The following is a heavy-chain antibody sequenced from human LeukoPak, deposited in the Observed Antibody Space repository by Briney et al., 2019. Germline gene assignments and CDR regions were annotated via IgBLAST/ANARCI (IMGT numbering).Heavy chain of an antibody. V-gene: IGHV3-7*03. CDR2: IKQDRSEK. Sequence: PGGSLRLSCAPSGFTFSSYWMSWVRQAPGKGLEWVANIKQDRSEKYYVDSVKGRFTISRDNGKNSLYLQMNSLRAEDTAVYYCARKAYGLDVWGKGTTVTVSS. CDR3: ARKAYGLDV. J-gene: IGHJ6*04. CDR1: GFTFSSYW.